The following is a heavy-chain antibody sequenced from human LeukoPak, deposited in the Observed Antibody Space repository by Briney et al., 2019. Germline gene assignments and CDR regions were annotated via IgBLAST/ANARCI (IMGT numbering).Heavy chain of an antibody. D-gene: IGHD3-10*01. Sequence: SVKVSCKASGGTFSSYAISWVRQAPGQGLEWMGRIIPIFGTANYAQKLQGRVTITTDESTSTAYMELSSLRSEDTAVYYCARDGGSGSTYYMDVWGKGTTVTVSS. V-gene: IGHV1-69*05. CDR1: GGTFSSYA. CDR3: ARDGGSGSTYYMDV. CDR2: IIPIFGTA. J-gene: IGHJ6*03.